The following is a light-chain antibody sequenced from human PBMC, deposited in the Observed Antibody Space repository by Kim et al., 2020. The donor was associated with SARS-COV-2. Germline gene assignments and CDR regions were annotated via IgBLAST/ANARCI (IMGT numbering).Light chain of an antibody. CDR2: GAS. CDR3: QQYGSSLYT. CDR1: QSVSSNY. V-gene: IGKV3-20*01. Sequence: WAPGETATLSCRASQSVSSNYLAWYQQKPGQAPRLLIFGASSRATGIPDRFSGSGSGTDFTLTISRLEPEDFALYYCQQYGSSLYTFGQGTKLEI. J-gene: IGKJ2*01.